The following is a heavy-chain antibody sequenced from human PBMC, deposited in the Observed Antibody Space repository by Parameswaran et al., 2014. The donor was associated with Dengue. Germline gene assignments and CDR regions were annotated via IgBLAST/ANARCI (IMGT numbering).Heavy chain of an antibody. J-gene: IGHJ5*02. Sequence: RWIRQPPGKGLQWVANVNEDGYKKSYVDSVKGRFTISKDNAKNSVYLQMNSLRAEDTAVYYCARGVGWFDPWGQGTLVTVSS. V-gene: IGHV3-7*01. CDR3: ARGVGWFDP. D-gene: IGHD3-10*01. CDR2: VNEDGYKK.